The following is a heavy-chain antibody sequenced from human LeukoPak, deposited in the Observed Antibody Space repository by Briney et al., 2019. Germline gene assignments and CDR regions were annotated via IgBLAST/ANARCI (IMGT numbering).Heavy chain of an antibody. V-gene: IGHV4-34*01. J-gene: IGHJ6*04. CDR1: GGSFSGYY. Sequence: NPSETLSLTCAVYGGSFSGYYWSWIRQPPGKGLEWIGEINHSGSTNYNPSLKSRVTISVDTSKNQSSLKLSSVTAADTAVYYCARGRAVASIVSRYYYYYGMDVWGKGTTVTVSS. CDR2: INHSGST. CDR3: ARGRAVASIVSRYYYYYGMDV. D-gene: IGHD3-9*01.